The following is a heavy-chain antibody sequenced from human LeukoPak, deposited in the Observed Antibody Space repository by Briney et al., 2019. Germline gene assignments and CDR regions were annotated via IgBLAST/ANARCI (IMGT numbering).Heavy chain of an antibody. Sequence: GGSLRLSCAASGFTFSSHSMNWVRQAPGKGLEWVSYISSSSSTIYYAGSVKGRFTISRDNAKNSLYLQMNSLRAEDTAVYYCARGQAGGMDVWGQGTAVTVSS. V-gene: IGHV3-48*01. CDR3: ARGQAGGMDV. CDR2: ISSSSSTI. CDR1: GFTFSSHS. J-gene: IGHJ6*02.